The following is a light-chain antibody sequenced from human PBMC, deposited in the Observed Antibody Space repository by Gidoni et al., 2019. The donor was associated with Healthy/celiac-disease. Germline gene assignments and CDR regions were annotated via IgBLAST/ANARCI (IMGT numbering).Light chain of an antibody. CDR2: DAS. Sequence: DIHITQSPSSLSASVGDRVTITCQASQDISNYLNWYQLKPGKAPKLLIYDASNLETGVPSRFSGSGSGTDFTFTISSLQPEDIATYYCQQYDNLPLTFGGGTKVEIK. V-gene: IGKV1-33*01. CDR3: QQYDNLPLT. J-gene: IGKJ4*01. CDR1: QDISNY.